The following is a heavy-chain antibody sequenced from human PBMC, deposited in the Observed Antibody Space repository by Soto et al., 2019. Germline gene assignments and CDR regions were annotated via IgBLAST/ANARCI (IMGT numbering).Heavy chain of an antibody. J-gene: IGHJ4*02. V-gene: IGHV1-18*01. CDR2: ISSYNGNT. D-gene: IGHD3-22*01. CDR1: GYTYISFG. CDR3: ARLYSDTSGYYLFDY. Sequence: ASVKVSCEASGYTYISFGISWVRQAPGEGLEWMGWISSYNGNTDYPQNFQGRVTMTTDTSTSTAYMELRSLRSDDTAVYYCARLYSDTSGYYLFDYWGQGTLVTVSS.